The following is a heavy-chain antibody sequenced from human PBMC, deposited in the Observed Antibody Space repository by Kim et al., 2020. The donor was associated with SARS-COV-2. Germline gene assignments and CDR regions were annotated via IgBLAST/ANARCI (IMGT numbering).Heavy chain of an antibody. Sequence: GGSLRLSCTVSGFTFSIYWMHWVRQTPGKGLVWVSRMDPDGSTINYADSVKGRFTISRDNAKNTLYLQMTSLRAEDTALYYCVRGTIAPAGTDYWGQGTLVTVSS. CDR3: VRGTIAPAGTDY. D-gene: IGHD6-13*01. V-gene: IGHV3-74*01. CDR1: GFTFSIYW. CDR2: MDPDGSTI. J-gene: IGHJ4*02.